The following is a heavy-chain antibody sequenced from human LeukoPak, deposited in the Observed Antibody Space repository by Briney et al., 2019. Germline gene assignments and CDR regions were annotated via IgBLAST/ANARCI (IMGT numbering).Heavy chain of an antibody. CDR3: ARGSYIISSGYYRPFDN. V-gene: IGHV4-39*07. Sequence: SETLSLTCTVSGVSITGISYYWGWIRQPPGKGLEWIGRMYVSGSSNYNPALKSRVSISVDTSKSQFSLRLGSVTAADTATYFCARGSYIISSGYYRPFDNWGQGIRVIVSS. J-gene: IGHJ4*02. CDR2: MYVSGSS. D-gene: IGHD3-3*01. CDR1: GVSITGISYY.